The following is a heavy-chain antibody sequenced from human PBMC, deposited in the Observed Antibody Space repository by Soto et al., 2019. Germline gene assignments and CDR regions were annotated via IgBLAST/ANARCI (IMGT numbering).Heavy chain of an antibody. CDR1: GFTFSSYA. CDR3: AKDKQLVPYYFDY. D-gene: IGHD6-6*01. Sequence: GGSLRLSCAASGFTFSSYAMSWVRQAPGKGLEWVSAISGSGGSTYYADSVKGRFTISRDNSKNTLCLQMNSLRAEDTAVYYCAKDKQLVPYYFDYWGQGTLVTVSS. CDR2: ISGSGGST. J-gene: IGHJ4*02. V-gene: IGHV3-23*01.